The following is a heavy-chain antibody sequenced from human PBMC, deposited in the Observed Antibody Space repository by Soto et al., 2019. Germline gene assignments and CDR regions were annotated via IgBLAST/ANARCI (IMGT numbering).Heavy chain of an antibody. CDR1: GFTFSSYA. CDR2: ISGSGGST. V-gene: IGHV3-23*01. CDR3: AKDPDCSSTSCYNGHMDV. Sequence: TGGSLRLSCAASGFTFSSYAMSWVRQAPGKGLEWVSAISGSGGSTYYADSVKGRFTISRDNSKNTLYLQMNSLRAEDTAVYYCAKDPDCSSTSCYNGHMDVWGKGTTVTVSS. J-gene: IGHJ6*03. D-gene: IGHD2-2*02.